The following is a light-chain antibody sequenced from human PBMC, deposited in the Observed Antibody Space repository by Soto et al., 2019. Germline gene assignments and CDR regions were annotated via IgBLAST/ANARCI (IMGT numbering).Light chain of an antibody. V-gene: IGLV2-14*01. J-gene: IGLJ1*01. Sequence: QSALTQPASVSGSPGQSITISCTGTSIDVGGYNYVSWYQQHPGKAPKLMIYDVSNRPSGVSNRFYGSKSGNTASLTISGLQAEDEADYYCSSYTSSSTLVFGTGTKVTVL. CDR1: SIDVGGYNY. CDR3: SSYTSSSTLV. CDR2: DVS.